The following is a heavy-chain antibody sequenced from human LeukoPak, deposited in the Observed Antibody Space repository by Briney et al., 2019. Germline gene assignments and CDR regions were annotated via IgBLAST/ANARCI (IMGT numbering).Heavy chain of an antibody. CDR2: IYYSGST. V-gene: IGHV4-59*01. CDR1: GGSISSYY. CDR3: ARSGYSAGFDY. D-gene: IGHD5-18*01. J-gene: IGHJ4*02. Sequence: SETLSLTCTVSGGSISSYYWSWIRQPPGKGLEWIGYIYYSGSTNYNPSLKSRVTISVDTSKNQSSLKLSSVTAADTAVYYCARSGYSAGFDYWGQGTLVTVSS.